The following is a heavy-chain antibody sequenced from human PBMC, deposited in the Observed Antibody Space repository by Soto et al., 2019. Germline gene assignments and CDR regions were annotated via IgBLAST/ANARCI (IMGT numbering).Heavy chain of an antibody. V-gene: IGHV4-39*01. CDR1: GGSISSSSYY. CDR3: ARRGDFWSTWGNYYYGMDV. D-gene: IGHD3-3*01. J-gene: IGHJ6*02. Sequence: NPSETLSLTCTVSGGSISSSSYYWGWIRQPPGKGLEWIGSIYYSGSTYYNPSLKSRVTISVDTSKNQFSLKLSSVTAADTAVYYCARRGDFWSTWGNYYYGMDVWGQGTTVTVS. CDR2: IYYSGST.